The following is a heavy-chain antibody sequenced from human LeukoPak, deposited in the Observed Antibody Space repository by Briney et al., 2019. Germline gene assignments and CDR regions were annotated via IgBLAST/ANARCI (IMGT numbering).Heavy chain of an antibody. CDR1: GFTFSSCV. J-gene: IGHJ4*02. Sequence: GGSLRPSCAASGFTFSSCVMGGVRQAPGMGLEWVSAISGRDGSTIYADSVKGRFTISGDFSKNTLYLQMNSLRADDTALYYCAKYRTPSGAALEYWGQGSLVTVSS. CDR3: AKYRTPSGAALEY. V-gene: IGHV3-23*01. CDR2: ISGRDGST. D-gene: IGHD1-26*01.